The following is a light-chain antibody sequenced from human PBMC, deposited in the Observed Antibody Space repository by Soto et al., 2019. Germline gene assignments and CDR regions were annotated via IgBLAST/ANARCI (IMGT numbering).Light chain of an antibody. CDR1: QSISSW. V-gene: IGKV1-5*03. CDR2: KAS. J-gene: IGKJ1*01. Sequence: DIQMTQSPSSLSASVGDRVTITCRASQSISSWLAWYQHKTGKAPKLLIYKASSLESGGPSRFSGSGSGTEFTLTLSTLQPEDFASYYCLQYNSNSWPFGQETKVEMK. CDR3: LQYNSNSWP.